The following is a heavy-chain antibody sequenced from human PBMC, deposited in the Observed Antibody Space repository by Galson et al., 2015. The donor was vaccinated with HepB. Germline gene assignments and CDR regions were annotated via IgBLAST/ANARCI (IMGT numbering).Heavy chain of an antibody. V-gene: IGHV1-2*02. CDR3: ARDYYDSSGPSAEYFQH. J-gene: IGHJ1*01. CDR2: INPKSGGT. D-gene: IGHD3-22*01. CDR1: GYTFIEYY. Sequence: SVKVSCKASGYTFIEYYVHWVRQAPGQGLEWMGWINPKSGGTNYAQEFQGKVSMTRDTSINTAYMELSRLRSDDTAVYYCARDYYDSSGPSAEYFQHWGQGTLVTVSS.